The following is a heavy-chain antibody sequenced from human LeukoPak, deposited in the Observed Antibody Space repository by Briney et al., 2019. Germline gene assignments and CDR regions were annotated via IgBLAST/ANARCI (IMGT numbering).Heavy chain of an antibody. Sequence: GGSLRLSCVASGFPFSSYWTTWVRQAPGKGLEWVANIKQDGSKKSYVDSVKGRFTISRDNAKNSLYLQLNSLRAEDTAIYYCTRVGYIDEGIDYWGQGTLVTVSS. J-gene: IGHJ4*02. D-gene: IGHD5-24*01. V-gene: IGHV3-7*04. CDR1: GFPFSSYW. CDR3: TRVGYIDEGIDY. CDR2: IKQDGSKK.